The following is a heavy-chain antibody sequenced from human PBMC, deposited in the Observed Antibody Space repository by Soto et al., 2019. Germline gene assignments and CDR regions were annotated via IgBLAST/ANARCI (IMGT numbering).Heavy chain of an antibody. CDR3: ASDLVGASESYGLDV. J-gene: IGHJ6*02. V-gene: IGHV3-33*01. Sequence: GGSLRLSCAASGFTFSNYGMHWVRRAPGKGLEWVAIICHDGNNKYYADSVRGRFIISRDNSKNRLYLQMNSLRAEDTAVYYCASDLVGASESYGLDVWGQGTPVTVSS. CDR2: ICHDGNNK. CDR1: GFTFSNYG. D-gene: IGHD1-26*01.